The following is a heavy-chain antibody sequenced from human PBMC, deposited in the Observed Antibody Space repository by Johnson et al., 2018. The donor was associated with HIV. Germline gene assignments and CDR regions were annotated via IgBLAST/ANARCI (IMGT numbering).Heavy chain of an antibody. J-gene: IGHJ3*02. D-gene: IGHD3-10*01. CDR3: TKVWGFYYGQYHDAFDI. V-gene: IGHV3-30*04. CDR2: ILYDGSNK. Sequence: QVQLVESGGGVVQPGRSLRLSCAASGFIFSSYAMHWVRQAPGKGLEWVAVILYDGSNKYYADSVKGRFTISRDNSKNTLYLQMNSLRPEDTAVYYCTKVWGFYYGQYHDAFDIWGQGTMVTVSS. CDR1: GFIFSSYA.